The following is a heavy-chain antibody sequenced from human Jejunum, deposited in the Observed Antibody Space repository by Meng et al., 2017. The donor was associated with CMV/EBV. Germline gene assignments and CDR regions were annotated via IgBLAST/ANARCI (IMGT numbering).Heavy chain of an antibody. V-gene: IGHV4-59*01. CDR2: IDFSGTT. Sequence: CNFSGGSISGYSWNGIGQPPGEGLGWIGNIDFSGTTKYTPSLRSRVPISVDTSKIHFSLNLGSVAPADTAVYYCARGWGTTSPWDYWGQGMLVTSPQ. CDR1: GGSISGYS. CDR3: ARGWGTTSPWDY. J-gene: IGHJ4*02. D-gene: IGHD3-16*01.